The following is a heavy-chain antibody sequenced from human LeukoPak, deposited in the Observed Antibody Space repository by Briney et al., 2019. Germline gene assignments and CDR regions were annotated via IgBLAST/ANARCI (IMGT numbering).Heavy chain of an antibody. Sequence: SETLSLTCTVSGGSISSGSYYWSWIRQPAGKGLEWIGRIYTSGSTNYNPSLKSRVTISVDTSKNQFSLKLCSVTAADTAVYYCARDLAFDPWGQGTLVTVSS. V-gene: IGHV4-61*02. CDR1: GGSISSGSYY. CDR3: ARDLAFDP. J-gene: IGHJ5*02. D-gene: IGHD5-12*01. CDR2: IYTSGST.